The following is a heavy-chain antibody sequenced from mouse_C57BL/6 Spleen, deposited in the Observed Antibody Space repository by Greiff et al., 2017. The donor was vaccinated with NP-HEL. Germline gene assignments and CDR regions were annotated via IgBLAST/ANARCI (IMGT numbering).Heavy chain of an antibody. CDR1: GYTFTSYW. CDR2: INPSNGGT. V-gene: IGHV1-53*01. Sequence: VQLQQSGTELVKPGASVKLSCKASGYTFTSYWMHWVKQRPGQGLEWIGNINPSNGGTNYNEKFKSKATLTVDKSSSTAYMQLSSLTSEDSAVYYCARGMVTRVYFDYWGQGTTLTVSS. CDR3: ARGMVTRVYFDY. D-gene: IGHD2-2*01. J-gene: IGHJ2*01.